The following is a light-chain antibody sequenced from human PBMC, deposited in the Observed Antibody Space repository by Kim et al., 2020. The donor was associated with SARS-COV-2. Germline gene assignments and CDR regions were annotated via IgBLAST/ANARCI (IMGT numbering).Light chain of an antibody. J-gene: IGKJ4*01. CDR1: QSISSNY. Sequence: EIVLTQSPGTLSLSPGERVTLSCRASQSISSNYLAWYQQRPGQAPRLLMYDVSTRATGIPDRFTGSGSGTDFTLTISKLEPEDFAVYYCQQHHDSPLTFGGGTKVDIK. CDR3: QQHHDSPLT. CDR2: DVS. V-gene: IGKV3-20*01.